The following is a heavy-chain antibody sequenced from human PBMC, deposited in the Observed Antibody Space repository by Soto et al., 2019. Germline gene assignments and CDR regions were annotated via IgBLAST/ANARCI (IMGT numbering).Heavy chain of an antibody. Sequence: QVQLVQSGAEVKKPGASVKVSCKASGYTFTSQNMHWVRQAPGQGLEWMGVINPSIGTTTYAQKFQGRVTMTSETSTSSVYMAVSSLRPEDTAVSYCISTLGARFDYWGQGTLVTVSS. CDR1: GYTFTSQN. J-gene: IGHJ4*02. D-gene: IGHD1-26*01. CDR2: INPSIGTT. V-gene: IGHV1-46*03. CDR3: ISTLGARFDY.